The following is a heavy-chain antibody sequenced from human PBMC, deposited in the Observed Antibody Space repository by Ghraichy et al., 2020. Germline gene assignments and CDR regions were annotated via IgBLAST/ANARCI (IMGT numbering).Heavy chain of an antibody. CDR3: ATNSRRQPGHSGSYTQGLRYYYGMDV. CDR1: GGSFSGYY. D-gene: IGHD1-26*01. CDR2: INHSGST. Sequence: SETLSLTCAVYGGSFSGYYWSWIRQPPGKGLEWIGEINHSGSTNYNPSLKSRVTISVDTSKNQFSLKLSSVTAAGTAVYYCATNSRRQPGHSGSYTQGLRYYYGMDVWGQGTTVTVSS. V-gene: IGHV4-34*01. J-gene: IGHJ6*02.